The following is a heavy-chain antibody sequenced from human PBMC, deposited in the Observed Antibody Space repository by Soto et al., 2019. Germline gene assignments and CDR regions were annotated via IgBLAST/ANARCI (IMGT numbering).Heavy chain of an antibody. CDR3: VGYYDSSGYYGYYYGMDV. V-gene: IGHV3-23*01. D-gene: IGHD3-22*01. CDR2: ISGSGGST. J-gene: IGHJ6*02. Sequence: EVQLLESGGGLLQPGGSLRLSCAASGFTFSSYAMSWVRQAPGKGLEWVSAISGSGGSTYYADSVKGRFTISRDNSKNTLFLQMNSLRAEDTAVYYCVGYYDSSGYYGYYYGMDVWGQGTTVTVSS. CDR1: GFTFSSYA.